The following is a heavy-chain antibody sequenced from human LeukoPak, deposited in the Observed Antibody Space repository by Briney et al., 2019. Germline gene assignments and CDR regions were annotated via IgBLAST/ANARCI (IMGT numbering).Heavy chain of an antibody. CDR2: IYYSGST. CDR3: ARDRSLGEQLEFDY. J-gene: IGHJ4*02. CDR1: GGSISSYY. V-gene: IGHV4-59*01. Sequence: SETLSLTCAVCGGSISSYYWSWIRQPPGKGLEWMGYIYYSGSTNYNPSLKSRVTISVDTSKNQFSLKLSSVTAADTAVYYCARDRSLGEQLEFDYWGQGTLVTVSS. D-gene: IGHD6-13*01.